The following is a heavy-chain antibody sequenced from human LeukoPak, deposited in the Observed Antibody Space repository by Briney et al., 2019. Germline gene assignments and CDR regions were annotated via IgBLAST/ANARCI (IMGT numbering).Heavy chain of an antibody. V-gene: IGHV3-9*01. J-gene: IGHJ6*02. CDR1: GFTFDDYA. CDR3: ARDWYSSSWNYYYYGMDV. D-gene: IGHD6-13*01. Sequence: GGSLRLSCAASGFTFDDYAMHWVRQAPGKGLEWVSGISWNSGSIGYADSVKGRFTISRDNAKNSLYLQMNSLRAEDTALYYCARDWYSSSWNYYYYGMDVWGQGTTVTVSS. CDR2: ISWNSGSI.